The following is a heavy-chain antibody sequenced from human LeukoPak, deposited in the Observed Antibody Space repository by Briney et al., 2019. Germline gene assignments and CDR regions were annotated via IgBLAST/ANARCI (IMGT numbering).Heavy chain of an antibody. CDR2: ISGSGGST. J-gene: IGHJ4*02. CDR1: GFTFSSYA. CDR3: AHYYDSSGYYYFDY. D-gene: IGHD3-22*01. Sequence: GGSLRLSCAASGFTFSSYAMSWVRQGPGKGLEWVSAISGSGGSTYYADSVKGRFTISRDNSKNTLYLQMNSLRAEDTAVYYCAHYYDSSGYYYFDYWGQGTLVTVSS. V-gene: IGHV3-23*01.